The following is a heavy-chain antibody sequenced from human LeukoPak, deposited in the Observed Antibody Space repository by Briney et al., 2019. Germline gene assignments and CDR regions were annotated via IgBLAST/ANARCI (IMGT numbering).Heavy chain of an antibody. D-gene: IGHD3-16*02. CDR3: ARGRNVWGGYRDDAFDV. J-gene: IGHJ3*01. Sequence: SETLSLTCTVSGGSINNYFWSWIRQSPGMGLEWIGYIYYHGNTNYNPSLKSRVIISLDTSRTQFSPQLNSVTAADTAVYYCARGRNVWGGYRDDAFDVWGQGTRVTVSS. CDR2: IYYHGNT. V-gene: IGHV4-59*01. CDR1: GGSINNYF.